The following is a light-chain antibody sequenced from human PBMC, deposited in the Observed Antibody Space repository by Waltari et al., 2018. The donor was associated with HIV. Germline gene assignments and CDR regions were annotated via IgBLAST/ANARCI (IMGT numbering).Light chain of an antibody. J-gene: IGLJ3*02. CDR3: TSYISSASPE. CDR2: EVN. CDR1: SDLRDYKS. V-gene: IGLV2-14*01. Sequence: QSALTQPASVSGSPGQSITISCTGTSDLRDYKSVSWYQHHPGKPPKVLIYEVNNRPSGVASRFSGSISGNTASLTISGLQAEDEADYFCTSYISSASPEFGGGTKVTVL.